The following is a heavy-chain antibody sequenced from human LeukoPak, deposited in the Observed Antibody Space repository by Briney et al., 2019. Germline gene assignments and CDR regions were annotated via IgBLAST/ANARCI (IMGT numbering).Heavy chain of an antibody. J-gene: IGHJ5*02. D-gene: IGHD6-19*01. Sequence: SETLSLTCTVSGGSISSYYWSWIRQPPGKGLEWIGYIYYSGSTNYNPSLKSRVTISGDTSKNQFSLKLSSVTAADTAVYYCARTKQWLSGSWFDPWGQGTLVTVSS. V-gene: IGHV4-59*01. CDR1: GGSISSYY. CDR3: ARTKQWLSGSWFDP. CDR2: IYYSGST.